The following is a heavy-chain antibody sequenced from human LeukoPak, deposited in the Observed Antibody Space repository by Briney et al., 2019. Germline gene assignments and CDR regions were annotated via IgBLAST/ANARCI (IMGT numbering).Heavy chain of an antibody. D-gene: IGHD4-23*01. CDR1: GFTFRSYG. CDR2: VLYDGSKK. CDR3: AKDAGGGNYYYHYYMDV. Sequence: GGSLRLSCAASGFTFRSYGMHWVRQAPGKGLEWLAVVLYDGSKKYYADSVKGRFTISRDNSKNTLYLQMNSLRAEDTAVYYCAKDAGGGNYYYHYYMDVWGRGTTVTISS. J-gene: IGHJ6*03. V-gene: IGHV3-30*18.